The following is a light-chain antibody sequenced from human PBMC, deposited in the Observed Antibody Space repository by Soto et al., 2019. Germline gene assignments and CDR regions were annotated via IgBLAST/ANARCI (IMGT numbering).Light chain of an antibody. CDR1: QDVSNY. Sequence: DIQMTQSPSPLSASVGDRVTITCQASQDVSNYLNWYQQKPGKAPKLLIYDASSLESGVPSRFSGSGSGTEFTLTISSLQPDDFATYYCQQYNSYWTFGQGTKVDIK. J-gene: IGKJ1*01. V-gene: IGKV1-5*01. CDR2: DAS. CDR3: QQYNSYWT.